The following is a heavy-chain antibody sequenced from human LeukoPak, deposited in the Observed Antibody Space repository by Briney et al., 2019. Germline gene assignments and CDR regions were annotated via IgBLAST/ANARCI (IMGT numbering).Heavy chain of an antibody. CDR1: GFIFANYA. V-gene: IGHV3-23*01. CDR2: ISGSDGST. J-gene: IGHJ4*02. D-gene: IGHD3-22*01. CDR3: AKYPGGGITFYSETTGYLDD. Sequence: GGSLRLSCAASGFIFANYAMSWVRQAPGKGLEWVSSISGSDGSTYIADSVKGRFTISRDNSKNTLYLQMNNLRDEDTAVYYCAKYPGGGITFYSETTGYLDDWGQGTLVTVSS.